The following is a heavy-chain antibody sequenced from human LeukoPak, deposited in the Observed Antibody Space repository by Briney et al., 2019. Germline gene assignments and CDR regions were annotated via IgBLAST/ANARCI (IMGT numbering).Heavy chain of an antibody. CDR1: GFTFSSYG. Sequence: GGSLRLSCAASGFTFSSYGMHWVRQAPGKRLEWVAFIRYDGSNKYYVDSVKGRFTISRDNSKNTLYVQMNSLRAEDTAVYYCAKDPSFASGWPRSFDYWGQGTLVTVSS. D-gene: IGHD2-15*01. CDR2: IRYDGSNK. J-gene: IGHJ4*02. CDR3: AKDPSFASGWPRSFDY. V-gene: IGHV3-30*02.